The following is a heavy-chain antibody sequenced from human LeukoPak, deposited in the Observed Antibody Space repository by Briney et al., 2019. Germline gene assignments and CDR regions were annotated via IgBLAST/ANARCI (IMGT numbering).Heavy chain of an antibody. CDR1: GFTFSSYW. CDR3: VRELRGDNYGYFDY. CDR2: INHDGSAT. J-gene: IGHJ4*02. Sequence: GGSLRLSCGATGFTFSSYWMHWVRQAPGKGLVWVSRINHDGSATSYADSEKGRFTISRDNAKNTLYLQVNSLRAEDTAVYYCVRELRGDNYGYFDYWGQGTLVTVSS. V-gene: IGHV3-74*01. D-gene: IGHD5-18*01.